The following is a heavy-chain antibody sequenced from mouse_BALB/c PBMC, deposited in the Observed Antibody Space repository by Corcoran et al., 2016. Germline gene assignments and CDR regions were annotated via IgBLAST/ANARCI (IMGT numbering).Heavy chain of an antibody. D-gene: IGHD2-1*01. Sequence: EVQLQQSGPELVKPGASVKISCNASGYTFTDYNMHWVKQSHGKSLEWIGYIYPYNGGTGYNQKFKSKATLTVDNSSSTAYMELRSLTSEDSAVYYCASYYGNYGWYFDVWGAGTTVTVSS. CDR2: IYPYNGGT. J-gene: IGHJ1*01. V-gene: IGHV1S29*02. CDR1: GYTFTDYN. CDR3: ASYYGNYGWYFDV.